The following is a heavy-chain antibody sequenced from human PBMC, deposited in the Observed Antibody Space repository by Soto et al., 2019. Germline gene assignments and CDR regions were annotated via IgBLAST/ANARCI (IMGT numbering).Heavy chain of an antibody. CDR2: VYHSGTT. Sequence: PSETLSLTCAVSGASIGTNNWWSWVRQPPGKGLEWIGEVYHSGTTNCNPSLKSRVTISIDKSKNQFSLTLTSMTAADTALYYCAVPGRGDFDYWSQGTLVPVS. CDR3: AVPGRGDFDY. CDR1: GASIGTNNW. D-gene: IGHD5-12*01. J-gene: IGHJ4*02. V-gene: IGHV4-4*02.